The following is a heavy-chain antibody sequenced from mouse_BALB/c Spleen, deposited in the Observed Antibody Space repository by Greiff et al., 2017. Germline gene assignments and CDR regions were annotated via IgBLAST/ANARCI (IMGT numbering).Heavy chain of an antibody. Sequence: EVQVVESGGGLVKPGGSLKLSCAASGFTFSSYAMSWVRQTPEKRLEWVASISSGGSTYYPDSVKGRFTISRDNARNILYLQMSSLRSEDTAMYYCARGYWYFDVWGAGTTVTVSS. CDR2: ISSGGST. CDR1: GFTFSSYA. V-gene: IGHV5-6-5*01. CDR3: ARGYWYFDV. J-gene: IGHJ1*01.